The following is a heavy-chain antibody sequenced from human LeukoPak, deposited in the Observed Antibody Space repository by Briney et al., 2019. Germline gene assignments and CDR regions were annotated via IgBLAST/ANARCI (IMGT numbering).Heavy chain of an antibody. J-gene: IGHJ3*02. CDR1: GFTFSSYS. CDR2: ISSSSSYI. D-gene: IGHD3-9*01. Sequence: GGSLRLSCAASGFTFSSYSMNWVRQAPGKGLEWVSSISSSSSYIYYADSVKGRFTISRDNAKNSLYLQMNSLRAEATAVYYCARAEILTGPDAFDIWGQGTMVTVPS. CDR3: ARAEILTGPDAFDI. V-gene: IGHV3-21*01.